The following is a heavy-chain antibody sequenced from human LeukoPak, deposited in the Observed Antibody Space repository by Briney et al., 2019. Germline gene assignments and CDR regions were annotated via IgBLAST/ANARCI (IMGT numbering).Heavy chain of an antibody. CDR1: GFTFSSYG. J-gene: IGHJ4*02. D-gene: IGHD2-21*02. V-gene: IGHV3-30*18. CDR2: ILYDGSNK. Sequence: PGGSLRLSCAASGFTFSSYGMHWVRQAPGKGLEWVAVILYDGSNKYYADSVRGRFTISRDNSKNTLYLQMNSLRAEDTAVYYCAKDGTDPYCGGDCYPDYWGQGTLVTVSS. CDR3: AKDGTDPYCGGDCYPDY.